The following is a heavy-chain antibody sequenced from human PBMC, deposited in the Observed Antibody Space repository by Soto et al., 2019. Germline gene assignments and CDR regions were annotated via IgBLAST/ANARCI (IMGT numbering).Heavy chain of an antibody. J-gene: IGHJ4*02. CDR2: LSYHLSSE. V-gene: IGHV3-30*18. CDR3: AKAVDKYRAAWFDIDG. CDR1: GFTFSAYG. D-gene: IGHD3-10*01. Sequence: QVQLVESGGGVVQPGTSLRLSCEASGFTFSAYGMHWVRQAPGKGLEWLAVLSYHLSSEFYADAVKGLFTISRDNSKNTLYLQMNSLRPEDTAVYDCAKAVDKYRAAWFDIDGWGQGTLVNVPS.